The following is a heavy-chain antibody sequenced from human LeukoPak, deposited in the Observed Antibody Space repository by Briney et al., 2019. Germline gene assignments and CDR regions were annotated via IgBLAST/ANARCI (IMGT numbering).Heavy chain of an antibody. CDR1: GGSIRTYY. CDR2: IYYSGST. CDR3: ARQSVAGFDY. Sequence: SETLSLTCTVAGGSIRTYYWSWIRQPPGKGLEWIGFIYYSGSTKYNPSLKSRVTISVDTPKNQFSLKLSSVTAADTAVYYCARQSVAGFDYWGQGTLVTVSS. J-gene: IGHJ4*02. V-gene: IGHV4-59*08. D-gene: IGHD6-19*01.